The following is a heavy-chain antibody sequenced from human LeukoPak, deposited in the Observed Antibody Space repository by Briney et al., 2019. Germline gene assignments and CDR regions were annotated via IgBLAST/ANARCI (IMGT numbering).Heavy chain of an antibody. CDR2: IKQDGSEK. D-gene: IGHD3-3*01. J-gene: IGHJ5*02. Sequence: GGSPRLSCAASGFTFSSYWMSWVRQVPGKGLEWVANIKQDGSEKYYVDSVKGRFTISRDNAKNSLYLQMNSLRAEDTAVYYCARVRFLGIVNHWGQGTLVTVSS. CDR3: ARVRFLGIVNH. V-gene: IGHV3-7*01. CDR1: GFTFSSYW.